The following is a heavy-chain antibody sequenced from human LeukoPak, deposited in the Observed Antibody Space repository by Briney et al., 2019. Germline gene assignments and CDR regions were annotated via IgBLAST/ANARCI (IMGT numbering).Heavy chain of an antibody. J-gene: IGHJ4*02. V-gene: IGHV3-53*01. CDR2: IYSGGST. CDR1: GFTVSSNY. Sequence: GGSLRLSCAASGFTVSSNYMSWVRQAPGKRLEWVSVIYSGGSTYYADSVKGRFTISRDNSKNTLYLQMNSLRAEDTAVYYCARESGNGEQWLGYWGQGTLVTVSS. D-gene: IGHD6-19*01. CDR3: ARESGNGEQWLGY.